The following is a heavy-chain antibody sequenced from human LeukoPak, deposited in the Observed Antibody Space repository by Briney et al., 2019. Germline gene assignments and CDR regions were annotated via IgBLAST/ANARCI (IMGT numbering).Heavy chain of an antibody. Sequence: PGGSLRLSCAASGFTFSDYYMSWIRQAPGKGLEWVSYISSSGSTIYYADSVKGRFTISRDNAKNSLYLQMNSLRAEDTAVYYCARDNSEQLWRFDYWGQGTLVTVSS. V-gene: IGHV3-11*04. D-gene: IGHD5-18*01. CDR3: ARDNSEQLWRFDY. CDR2: ISSSGSTI. J-gene: IGHJ4*02. CDR1: GFTFSDYY.